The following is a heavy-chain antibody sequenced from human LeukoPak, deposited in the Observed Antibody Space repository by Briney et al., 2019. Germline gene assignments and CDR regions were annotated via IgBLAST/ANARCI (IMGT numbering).Heavy chain of an antibody. CDR2: ISGSGGST. D-gene: IGHD5-18*01. J-gene: IGHJ6*02. V-gene: IGHV3-23*01. CDR1: GFTFNNYA. CDR3: AKDRPRIQLWSRYGMDV. Sequence: PGGSLRLSCAASGFTFNNYAMTWVRQAPGKGLEWVSAISGSGGSTYYADSVKGRFTISRDNSKNTLYLQMNSLRAEDTAVYYCAKDRPRIQLWSRYGMDVWGQGTTVTVSS.